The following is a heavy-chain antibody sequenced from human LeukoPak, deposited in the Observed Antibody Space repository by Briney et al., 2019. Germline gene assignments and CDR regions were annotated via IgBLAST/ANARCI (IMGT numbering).Heavy chain of an antibody. CDR1: GFSLSTSGVG. CDR3: ARVVEMAKREGLRWFDP. D-gene: IGHD5-24*01. J-gene: IGHJ5*02. Sequence: GSGPTLVKPTQTLTLTCTFSGFSLSTSGVGVGWIRQPPGKALEWLALIYWDDDKRYSPSLKSRLTITKDTSKNQVVLTMTNMDPVDTATYYCARVVEMAKREGLRWFDPWGQGTLVTVSS. V-gene: IGHV2-5*02. CDR2: IYWDDDK.